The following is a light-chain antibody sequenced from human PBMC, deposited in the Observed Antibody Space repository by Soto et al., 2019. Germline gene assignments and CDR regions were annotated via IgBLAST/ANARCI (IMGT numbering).Light chain of an antibody. CDR3: QQYGRSPPIT. CDR1: QTFGGSY. J-gene: IGKJ5*01. Sequence: DIVLTQSPGTLSLSPGERATLSCRASQTFGGSYLAWYQQKPGQAPRLLIYGASNRATGIPGRFSGSGSGTDFTLTISRLEPEDFAVNFCQQYGRSPPITFGQGTRLEIK. V-gene: IGKV3-20*01. CDR2: GAS.